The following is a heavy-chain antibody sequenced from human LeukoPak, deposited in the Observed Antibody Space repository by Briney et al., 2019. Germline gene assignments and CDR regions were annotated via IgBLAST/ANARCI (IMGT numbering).Heavy chain of an antibody. CDR2: ITPIFGTA. J-gene: IGHJ5*02. CDR3: ARVSNWFDP. V-gene: IGHV1-69*05. CDR1: AGTFSSYA. Sequence: GASVTVSFTSSAGTFSSYAISWVRQAPGQGLGWMGGITPIFGTANYAQTFQGRVTITTDESTSTAYIELSSLRSEDTAVYCCARVSNWFDPWGQGTLVTVSS.